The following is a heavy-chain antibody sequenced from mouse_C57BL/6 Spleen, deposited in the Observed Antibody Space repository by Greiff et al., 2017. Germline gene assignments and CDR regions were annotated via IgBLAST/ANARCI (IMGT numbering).Heavy chain of an antibody. J-gene: IGHJ1*03. D-gene: IGHD1-1*01. V-gene: IGHV1-18*01. Sequence: VQLQQSGPELVKPGASVKIPCKASGYTFTDYNMDWVKQSHGKSLEWIGDINPNNGGTIYNQKFKGKDTLTVDKSSSTAYMELRSLTSEDTAVXYCARDYYGSSYDYWYFDVWGTGTTVTVSS. CDR3: ARDYYGSSYDYWYFDV. CDR1: GYTFTDYN. CDR2: INPNNGGT.